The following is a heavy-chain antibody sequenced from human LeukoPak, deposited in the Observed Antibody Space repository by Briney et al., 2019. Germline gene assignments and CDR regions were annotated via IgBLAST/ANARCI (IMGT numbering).Heavy chain of an antibody. CDR2: ISYDGSNK. CDR1: GFTVSSNY. CDR3: AKDYYGSGSKIDY. Sequence: GGSLRLSCAASGFTVSSNYMSWVRQAPGKGLEWVAVISYDGSNKYYADSVKGRFTISRDNSKNTLYLQMNSLRAEDTAVYYCAKDYYGSGSKIDYWGQGTLVTVSS. V-gene: IGHV3-30*18. D-gene: IGHD3-10*01. J-gene: IGHJ4*02.